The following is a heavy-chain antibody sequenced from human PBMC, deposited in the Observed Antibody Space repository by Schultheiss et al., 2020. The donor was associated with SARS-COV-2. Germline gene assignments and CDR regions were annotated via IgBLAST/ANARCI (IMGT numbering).Heavy chain of an antibody. CDR2: SKNKAYSYTT. V-gene: IGHV3-72*01. D-gene: IGHD2/OR15-2a*01. Sequence: GGSLRLSCAASGFTFSDHYMDWVRQAPGKGLEWVGRSKNKAYSYTTEYAASVEGRFTISRDDSKNSLYLQMNSLKAEDTAFYYCASWQGGRIVFWGQGTLVTVSS. J-gene: IGHJ4*02. CDR1: GFTFSDHY. CDR3: ASWQGGRIVF.